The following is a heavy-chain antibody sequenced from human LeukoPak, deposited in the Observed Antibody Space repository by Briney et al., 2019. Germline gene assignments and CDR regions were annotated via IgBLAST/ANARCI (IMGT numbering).Heavy chain of an antibody. CDR1: GFTFSGYW. CDR3: ARGGYYDSSAGAY. J-gene: IGHJ4*02. CDR2: LNSDGTTI. Sequence: PGGSLRLSCVASGFTFSGYWMHWVRQAPGMGLVWVSRLNSDGTTINYADSVKGRFTISRDNSKKTLYLQMSSLRAEDTAVYYCARGGYYDSSAGAYWGQGTLVTVSS. D-gene: IGHD3-22*01. V-gene: IGHV3-74*01.